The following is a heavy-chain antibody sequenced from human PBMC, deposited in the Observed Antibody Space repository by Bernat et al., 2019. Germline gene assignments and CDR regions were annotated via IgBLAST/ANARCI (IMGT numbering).Heavy chain of an antibody. Sequence: QVQLVQSGAEVKKLGASVKVSCKASGYTFTSYGISWVRQAPGQGLEWMGWISAYNGNTNYAQKLQGRVTMTTDTSTSTAYMELRSLRSDDTAVYYCARDRLGYCSGGSCYLDSYDAFDIWGQGTMVTVSS. D-gene: IGHD2-15*01. J-gene: IGHJ3*02. CDR2: ISAYNGNT. V-gene: IGHV1-18*04. CDR3: ARDRLGYCSGGSCYLDSYDAFDI. CDR1: GYTFTSYG.